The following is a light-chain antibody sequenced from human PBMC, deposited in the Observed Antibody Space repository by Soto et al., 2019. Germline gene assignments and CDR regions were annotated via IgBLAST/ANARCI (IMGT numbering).Light chain of an antibody. CDR3: QQSYGTPLT. CDR2: AAS. J-gene: IGKJ4*02. V-gene: IGKV1-39*01. Sequence: DMEMTQSPSSLSASVGDRVTITCRASQSISNYLNWYQHKPGKVPKLLIYAASSLQSGVPTRFSGSGSGTDFTLTINSLQPEDCANYYCQQSYGTPLTFGGGTKIEIK. CDR1: QSISNY.